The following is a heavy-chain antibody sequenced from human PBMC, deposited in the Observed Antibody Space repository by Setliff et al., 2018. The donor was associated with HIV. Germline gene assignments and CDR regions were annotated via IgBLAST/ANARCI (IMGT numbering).Heavy chain of an antibody. CDR1: GFNFLAHW. D-gene: IGHD3-10*01. CDR2: IYPGDSET. Sequence: PGESLKISCQCSGFNFLAHWIGWVRQVPEKGLEWMGIIYPGDSETRYSPSFQGQVTISVDKSTTTAYLQWSSLKASDSAIYYCARARMVRKIYFFDYWGQGTMVTVSS. V-gene: IGHV5-51*01. CDR3: ARARMVRKIYFFDY. J-gene: IGHJ4*02.